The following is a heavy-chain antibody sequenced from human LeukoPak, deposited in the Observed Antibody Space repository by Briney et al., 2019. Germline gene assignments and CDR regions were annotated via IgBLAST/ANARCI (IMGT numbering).Heavy chain of an antibody. J-gene: IGHJ4*02. CDR1: GFTFSGHG. V-gene: IGHV3-33*01. CDR3: ARDISFYADDY. Sequence: PGGSLRPSCAASGFTFSGHGMHWVRQAPGKGLEWVAVIWSNGITKHYADSVKGRFAISRDNTKSTLYLQLNSLTPEDTAIYYCARDISFYADDYWGQGTLVTVSS. CDR2: IWSNGITK. D-gene: IGHD2/OR15-2a*01.